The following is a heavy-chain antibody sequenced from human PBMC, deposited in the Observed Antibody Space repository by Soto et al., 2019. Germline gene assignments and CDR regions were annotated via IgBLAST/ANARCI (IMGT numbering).Heavy chain of an antibody. J-gene: IGHJ4*02. Sequence: SETLSLTCTVSVASISSSSYSWGWIRQPPGKGLEGIGSIYYSGSTYYTPSLKSRVTMSVATTKNQFSLTLRSVTAAATAPDYCERHPDFWAVAFDSWGQGTLVTVSS. V-gene: IGHV4-39*01. CDR3: ERHPDFWAVAFDS. CDR1: VASISSSSYS. D-gene: IGHD3-3*01. CDR2: IYYSGST.